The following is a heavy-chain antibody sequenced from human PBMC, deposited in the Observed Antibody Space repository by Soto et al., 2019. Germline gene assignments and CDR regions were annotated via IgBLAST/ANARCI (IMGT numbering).Heavy chain of an antibody. D-gene: IGHD2-8*01. CDR3: ARHWHKYTLILTGYALDC. J-gene: IGHJ6*02. Sequence: QLQLQQSGPRVVKPSEALSLTCTVSGISINSINYYWGWIRQPPGKGLEWIGSILYPGTTYFNPCRKRRVTLSVERSKYQFSLYLTSLTAAETSVYYGARHWHKYTLILTGYALDCWGQGTTVTVSS. CDR2: ILYPGTT. CDR1: GISINSINYY. V-gene: IGHV4-39*01.